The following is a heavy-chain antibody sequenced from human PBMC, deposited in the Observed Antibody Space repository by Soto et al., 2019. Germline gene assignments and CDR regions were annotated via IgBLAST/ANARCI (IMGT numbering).Heavy chain of an antibody. CDR2: INHSGST. D-gene: IGHD3-10*01. CDR1: GGSFSGYY. CDR3: ARAIGGPTSY. V-gene: IGHV4-34*01. Sequence: SETLSLTCAVYGGSFSGYYWSWIRQPPGKGLEWIGEINHSGSTNYNPSLKSRVTISVDTSKNQFSLKLSSVTAADTAVYYCARAIGGPTSYWGQGTLVTVSS. J-gene: IGHJ4*02.